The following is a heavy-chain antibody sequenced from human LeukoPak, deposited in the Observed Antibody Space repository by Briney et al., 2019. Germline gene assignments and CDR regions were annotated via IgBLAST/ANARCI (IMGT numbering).Heavy chain of an antibody. Sequence: SETLSLTCAVSGGSISSSNWWSWVRQPPGKGLEWIGEIYHSGSTNYNPSLKSRVTISVDKSKNQFSLKLSSVTAADTAVYYCARGHYYDSSGPTYYFGYWGQGTLVTVSS. CDR2: IYHSGST. CDR3: ARGHYYDSSGPTYYFGY. CDR1: GGSISSSNW. V-gene: IGHV4-4*02. J-gene: IGHJ4*02. D-gene: IGHD3-22*01.